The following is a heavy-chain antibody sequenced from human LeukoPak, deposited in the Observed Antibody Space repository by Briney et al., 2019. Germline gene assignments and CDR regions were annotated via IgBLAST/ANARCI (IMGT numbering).Heavy chain of an antibody. J-gene: IGHJ4*02. D-gene: IGHD6-13*01. CDR1: GGTFSSYA. CDR3: ARDRTGSSSWYEVRNYFDY. V-gene: IGHV1-69*10. CDR2: IIPILGIA. Sequence: GASVKVSCKASGGTFSSYAISWVRQAPGQGLEWMGRIIPILGIANYAQKFQGRVTITADKSTSTAYMELSSLRSEDTAVYYCARDRTGSSSWYEVRNYFDYWGQGTLVTVSS.